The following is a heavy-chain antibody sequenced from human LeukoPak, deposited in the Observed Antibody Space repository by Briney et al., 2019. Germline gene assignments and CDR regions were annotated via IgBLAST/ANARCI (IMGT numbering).Heavy chain of an antibody. D-gene: IGHD1-1*01. J-gene: IGHJ4*03. CDR3: ARGPTISETGYFDH. CDR1: GGSFTGYY. CDR2: VIYRGDT. Sequence: PSETLSLTWAGYGGSFTGYYGRLIRQAPGKGLQLIAEVIYRGDTNYNQSVKGRVTISVDTYKNQFSLNVTSLTDADTAVYYCARGPTISETGYFDHWGKGPLVPVSS. V-gene: IGHV4-34*01.